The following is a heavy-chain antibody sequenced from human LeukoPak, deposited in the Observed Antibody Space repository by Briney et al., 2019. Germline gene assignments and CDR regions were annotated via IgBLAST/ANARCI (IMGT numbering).Heavy chain of an antibody. CDR2: ISSSSSTI. Sequence: GGSLRLSCAASGFTFSSYSMNWVRQAPGKGLEWVSYISSSSSTIYYADSVKGRFTISRDNAKNSLYLQMNSLRAEDTAVYYCASKNPPTIDWGQGTLVTVSS. J-gene: IGHJ4*02. D-gene: IGHD1-26*01. CDR3: ASKNPPTID. CDR1: GFTFSSYS. V-gene: IGHV3-48*04.